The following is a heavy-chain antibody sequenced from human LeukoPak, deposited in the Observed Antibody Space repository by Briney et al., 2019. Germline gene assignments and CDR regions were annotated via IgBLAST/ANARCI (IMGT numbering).Heavy chain of an antibody. D-gene: IGHD2-2*01. Sequence: PGGSLRLSCAASGFTFSDYYMSWIRQAPGKGLEWISYITNGDTSLYYADSVKGRFTISRDNTRNSLYLQMISLRAEDTAVYYCARRSNGTNSNYGLDVWGQGTTVTVSS. CDR3: ARRSNGTNSNYGLDV. CDR1: GFTFSDYY. V-gene: IGHV3-11*01. J-gene: IGHJ6*02. CDR2: ITNGDTSL.